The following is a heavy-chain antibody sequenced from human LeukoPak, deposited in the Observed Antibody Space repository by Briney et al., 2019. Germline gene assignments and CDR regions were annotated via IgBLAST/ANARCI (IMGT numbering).Heavy chain of an antibody. J-gene: IGHJ6*04. Sequence: SETLSLTCAVYGGSFSGYYWSWIRQPPGKGLEWIGEINHSGSTNYNPSLKSRVTISVDTSKNQFSLKLSSVTAADTAVYYCARYLRSNPPDVWGKGATVTVSS. D-gene: IGHD4-17*01. CDR3: ARYLRSNPPDV. V-gene: IGHV4-34*01. CDR2: INHSGST. CDR1: GGSFSGYY.